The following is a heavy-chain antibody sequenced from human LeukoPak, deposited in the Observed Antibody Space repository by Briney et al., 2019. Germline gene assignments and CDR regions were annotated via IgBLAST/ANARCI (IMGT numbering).Heavy chain of an antibody. Sequence: GGSLRLSCAASGFTFNNYAMNWVRQAPGEGLQWVSGIGAGGTYTYYADSVKGRFTISRDNSRNTVYLQMNSLRVEDTAIYYCARDREDRGRSASNGYYFDYWGQGTLVTVSS. CDR3: ARDREDRGRSASNGYYFDY. J-gene: IGHJ4*02. CDR1: GFTFNNYA. D-gene: IGHD6-19*01. V-gene: IGHV3-23*01. CDR2: IGAGGTYT.